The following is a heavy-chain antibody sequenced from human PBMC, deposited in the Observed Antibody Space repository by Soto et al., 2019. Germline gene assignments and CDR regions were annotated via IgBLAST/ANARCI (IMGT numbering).Heavy chain of an antibody. CDR2: ISYDGSNK. V-gene: IGHV3-30-3*01. CDR1: GFTFSSYA. CDR3: ARDSLLWFGELLSARGYNWFDP. D-gene: IGHD3-10*01. J-gene: IGHJ5*02. Sequence: GGSLRLSCAASGFTFSSYAMHWVRQAPGKGLEWVAVISYDGSNKYYADSVKGRFTISRDNSKNTLYLQMNSLRAEDTAVYYCARDSLLWFGELLSARGYNWFDPWGQGTLVTVSS.